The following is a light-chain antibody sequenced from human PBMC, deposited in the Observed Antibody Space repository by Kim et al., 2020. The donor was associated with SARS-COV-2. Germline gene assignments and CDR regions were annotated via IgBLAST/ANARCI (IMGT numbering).Light chain of an antibody. CDR1: QKVSGW. CDR2: KAS. J-gene: IGKJ4*01. V-gene: IGKV1-5*03. Sequence: ASVRDRVPITCRATQKVSGWLAWYQQKAGKAPKLLIYKASSLPSGVPSRFSGIDSGTEFTLTISSLQPDDSATYFCQQYQNYPLTFGGGTKVDIK. CDR3: QQYQNYPLT.